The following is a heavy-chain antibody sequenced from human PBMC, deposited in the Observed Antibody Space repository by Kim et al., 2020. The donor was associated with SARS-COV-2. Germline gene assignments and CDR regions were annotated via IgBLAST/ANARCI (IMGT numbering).Heavy chain of an antibody. D-gene: IGHD6-19*01. J-gene: IGHJ4*02. CDR3: ARGGRGGGWLYYFDF. CDR1: GYTFTDYS. V-gene: IGHV1-2*02. CDR2: ITPNSGAT. Sequence: ASVKVSCKASGYTFTDYSIHWVRQAPGQGLEWMALITPNSGATYYAQKFQGRVTMTRDTSITTAHLELSRLTSDDTALYYCARGGRGGGWLYYFDFWGQGTLVTVPS.